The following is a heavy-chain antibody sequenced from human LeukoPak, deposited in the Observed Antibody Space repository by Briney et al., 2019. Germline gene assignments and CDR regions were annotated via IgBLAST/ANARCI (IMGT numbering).Heavy chain of an antibody. D-gene: IGHD2-2*03. Sequence: GGSLRLSCAASGFTFSSYAMSWVRHAPGKGLEWVSAISGSGGSTYYADSVKGRFTISRDNSKNTLYLQMNSLRAEDTAVYYCAKDRPPRSGYCSRTSCPEYWGQGTLVTVSS. CDR3: AKDRPPRSGYCSRTSCPEY. V-gene: IGHV3-23*01. CDR1: GFTFSSYA. CDR2: ISGSGGST. J-gene: IGHJ4*02.